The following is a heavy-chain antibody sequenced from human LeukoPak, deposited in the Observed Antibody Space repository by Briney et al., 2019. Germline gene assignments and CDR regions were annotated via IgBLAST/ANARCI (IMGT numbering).Heavy chain of an antibody. CDR3: ARSAAGMDY. CDR2: ISSSSSYI. V-gene: IGHV3-21*01. D-gene: IGHD6-13*01. CDR1: GFTFSSYS. J-gene: IGHJ4*02. Sequence: RSGGSLRLSCAASGFTFSSYSMNWVRQAPGKGLEWVSSISSSSSYIYYADSVKGRFTISRDNAKNSLYLQMNGLRAEDTAVYYCARSAAGMDYWGQGTLVTVSS.